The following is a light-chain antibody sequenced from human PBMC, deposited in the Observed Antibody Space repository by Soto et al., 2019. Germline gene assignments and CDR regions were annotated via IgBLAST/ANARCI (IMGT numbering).Light chain of an antibody. CDR1: QSVSSNF. CDR2: GAS. CDR3: RQYGRPLGFA. J-gene: IGKJ4*01. V-gene: IGKV3-20*01. Sequence: EIVLTQSPGTLSLSPVERATLSCRASQSVSSNFLAWYQEKPGQAPRLLIYGASSRATGIPDRFSGSGSGTDFSRTSSILEPENFALYYCRQYGRPLGFALGGGTNVELK.